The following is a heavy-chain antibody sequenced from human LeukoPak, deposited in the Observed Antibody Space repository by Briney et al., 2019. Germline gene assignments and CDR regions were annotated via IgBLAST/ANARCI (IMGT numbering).Heavy chain of an antibody. V-gene: IGHV3-23*01. D-gene: IGHD3-9*01. CDR2: ISGSGGST. CDR1: GFTFSNAW. Sequence: PGGSLRLSCAASGFTFSNAWMSWVRQAPGKGLEWVSAISGSGGSTYYADSVKGRFTISRDNSKNTLYLQMNSLRAEDTAVYYCAKDISPNDYWGQGTLVTVSS. CDR3: AKDISPNDY. J-gene: IGHJ4*02.